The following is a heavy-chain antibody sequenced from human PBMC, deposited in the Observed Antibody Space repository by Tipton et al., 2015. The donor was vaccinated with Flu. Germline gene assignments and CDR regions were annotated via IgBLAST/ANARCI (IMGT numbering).Heavy chain of an antibody. Sequence: TLSLTCTVSGGSISSGGYYWSWIRQHPGKGLEWIGYIYYSGSTYYNPSLKSRVTISVDTSKNQFSLKLSSVTAADTAVYYCARVRSWSGKSTAAIDYWGQGTLATVSS. CDR2: IYYSGST. CDR1: GGSISSGGYY. CDR3: ARVRSWSGKSTAAIDY. D-gene: IGHD3-3*01. J-gene: IGHJ4*02. V-gene: IGHV4-31*03.